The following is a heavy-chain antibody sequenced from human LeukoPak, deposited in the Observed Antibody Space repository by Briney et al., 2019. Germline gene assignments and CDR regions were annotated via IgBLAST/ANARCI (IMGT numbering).Heavy chain of an antibody. CDR1: GGTFSSYA. V-gene: IGHV1-69*04. CDR3: ASRGGPNYGGNYYYYYGMDV. D-gene: IGHD4-23*01. J-gene: IGHJ6*02. Sequence: ASVKVSCKASGGTFSSYAISWMRQAPGQGLEWMGRIIPILGIANYAQKFQGRVTITADKSTSTAYMELSSLGSEDTAVYYCASRGGPNYGGNYYYYYGMDVWGQGTTVTVSS. CDR2: IIPILGIA.